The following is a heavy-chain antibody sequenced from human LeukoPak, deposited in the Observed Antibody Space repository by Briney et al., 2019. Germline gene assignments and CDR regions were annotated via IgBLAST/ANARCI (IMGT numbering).Heavy chain of an antibody. CDR2: TYYRSKWYN. V-gene: IGHV6-1*01. J-gene: IGHJ5*02. Sequence: SQTLSLTCAISGDSVSSNSAAWNWIRQSPSRGLGWLGRTYYRSKWYNDYAVSVKSRITISPDTSGNQFSLHLNSVTPEDSAVYYCARDLPGIAAAGTFSAWGQGTLVTVSS. CDR3: ARDLPGIAAAGTFSA. D-gene: IGHD6-13*01. CDR1: GDSVSSNSAA.